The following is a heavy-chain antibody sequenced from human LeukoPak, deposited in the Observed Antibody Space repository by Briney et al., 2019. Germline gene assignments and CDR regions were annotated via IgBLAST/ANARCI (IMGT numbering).Heavy chain of an antibody. CDR3: ARDPRIAVAGTPRY. Sequence: ASVKASCKASGYTFTSYGISWVRQAPGQGLEWMGWISAYNGNTNYAQKLQGRVTMTTDTSTSTAYMELRSLRSDDTAVYYCARDPRIAVAGTPRYWGQGTLVTVSS. CDR1: GYTFTSYG. V-gene: IGHV1-18*01. CDR2: ISAYNGNT. D-gene: IGHD6-19*01. J-gene: IGHJ4*02.